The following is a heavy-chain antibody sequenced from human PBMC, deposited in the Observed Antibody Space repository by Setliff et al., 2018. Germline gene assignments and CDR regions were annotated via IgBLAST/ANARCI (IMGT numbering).Heavy chain of an antibody. CDR2: IKHRGST. CDR3: AREGRSSTRGWYMDA. Sequence: PSETLSLTCAAYGGTFSDYYWTWIRQPPGKGLEWVGEIKHRGSTTYNPSLKSRVTISVDTSKDQFSLKVISMTAADTAVYFCAREGRSSTRGWYMDAWGKGTSVTVSS. CDR1: GGTFSDYY. V-gene: IGHV4-34*01. J-gene: IGHJ6*03. D-gene: IGHD2-2*01.